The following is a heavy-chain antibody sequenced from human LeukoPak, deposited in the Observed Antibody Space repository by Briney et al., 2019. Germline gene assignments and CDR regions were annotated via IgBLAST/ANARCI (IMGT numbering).Heavy chain of an antibody. CDR1: EFTFSTYH. CDR2: ISSSGRNS. J-gene: IGHJ3*01. V-gene: IGHV3-48*03. D-gene: IGHD3-16*01. CDR3: ARDARSEGDMGISLDV. Sequence: GGSLRLSCAASEFTFSTYHLNWVRQAPGKGLEWVAYISSSGRNSHYSDSVKGRFTISRDNAKDSLYLQMKRLRAEDTAIYYCARDARSEGDMGISLDVWGQGTLVTVSS.